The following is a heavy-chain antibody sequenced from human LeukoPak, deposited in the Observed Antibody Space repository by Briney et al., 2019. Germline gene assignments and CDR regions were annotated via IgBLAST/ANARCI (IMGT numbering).Heavy chain of an antibody. CDR2: FIPIFGTA. CDR3: ARPYCSSTSCYDNWFDP. D-gene: IGHD2-2*01. J-gene: IGHJ5*02. Sequence: ASVKVSCKASGGTFSSYAISWVRQAPGQGLEWMGGFIPIFGTANYAQKFQGRVTITADESTSTAYMELSSLRSEDTAVYYRARPYCSSTSCYDNWFDPWGQGTLVTASS. V-gene: IGHV1-69*13. CDR1: GGTFSSYA.